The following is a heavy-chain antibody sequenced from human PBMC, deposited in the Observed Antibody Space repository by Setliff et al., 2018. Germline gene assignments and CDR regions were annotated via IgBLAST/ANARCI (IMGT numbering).Heavy chain of an antibody. Sequence: HPGGSLRLSCAASGFTFGDFAMTWVRQAPGKGLEWVSGIGGRGISTYYADSVKGRFIISRDNAKNSLYLQMNSLRAEDTAVYYCARDSYSSSWPDYWGQGTRVTVSS. J-gene: IGHJ4*02. D-gene: IGHD6-13*01. CDR1: GFTFGDFA. V-gene: IGHV3-23*01. CDR2: IGGRGIST. CDR3: ARDSYSSSWPDY.